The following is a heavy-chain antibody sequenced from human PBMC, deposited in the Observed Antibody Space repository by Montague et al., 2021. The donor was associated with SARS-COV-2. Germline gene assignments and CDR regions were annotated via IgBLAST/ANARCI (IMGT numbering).Heavy chain of an antibody. Sequence: SETLSLTCAVSDGSISSPNWWNWVRQPPGKGLEWIGEIYYTGNTNYNPSLKSRVTIFIDKSKNHFSLQLSSVTAADTAVYYCARFAYRLLFIASYYGMDVWGQRTTVTVSS. V-gene: IGHV4-4*02. CDR3: ARFAYRLLFIASYYGMDV. CDR2: IYYTGNT. D-gene: IGHD2-2*01. CDR1: DGSISSPNW. J-gene: IGHJ6*02.